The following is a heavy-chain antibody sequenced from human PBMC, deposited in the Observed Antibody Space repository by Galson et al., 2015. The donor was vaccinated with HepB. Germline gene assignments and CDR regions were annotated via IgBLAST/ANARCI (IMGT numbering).Heavy chain of an antibody. Sequence: SLRLSCAASGFTFSDHYMDWVRQAPGKGLEWIGRTRNKANSYTTEYAASVKGRFTISRDDSKNSLYLQMNSLKTEDTAVYYCARAGGRGGYVRNWGQGTLVTVSS. J-gene: IGHJ4*02. CDR2: TRNKANSYTT. CDR3: ARAGGRGGYVRN. CDR1: GFTFSDHY. V-gene: IGHV3-72*01. D-gene: IGHD5-12*01.